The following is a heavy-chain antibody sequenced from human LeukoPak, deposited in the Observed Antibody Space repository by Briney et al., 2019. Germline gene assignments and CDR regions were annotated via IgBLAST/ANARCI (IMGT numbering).Heavy chain of an antibody. D-gene: IGHD6-19*01. CDR3: ARARYSSGWYGYYYYYMDV. J-gene: IGHJ6*03. CDR2: INPSGGST. V-gene: IGHV1-46*01. Sequence: ASVKVSCKASGYTFTSYYMHWVRQAPGQGLEWMGIINPSGGSTSYAQKFQGRVTMTRDTSTSTVYMELSSLRAEDTAVYYCARARYSSGWYGYYYYYMDVWGKGTMVTVSS. CDR1: GYTFTSYY.